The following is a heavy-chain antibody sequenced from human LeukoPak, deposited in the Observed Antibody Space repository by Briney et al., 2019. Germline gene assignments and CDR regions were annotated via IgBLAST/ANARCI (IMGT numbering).Heavy chain of an antibody. CDR1: GVSISSGSYY. Sequence: SETLSLTCTASGVSISSGSYYWRWIRQPAGKGLEWIGRIYTSGSTNYNPSLKSRVTISVDTSKNQFSLKLSSVTAADTAVYYCARVPAAGTRAFDIWGQGTMVTVSS. J-gene: IGHJ3*02. D-gene: IGHD6-13*01. V-gene: IGHV4-61*02. CDR2: IYTSGST. CDR3: ARVPAAGTRAFDI.